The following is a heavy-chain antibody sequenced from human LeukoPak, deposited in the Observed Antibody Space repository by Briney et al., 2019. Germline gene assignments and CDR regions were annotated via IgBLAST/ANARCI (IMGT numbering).Heavy chain of an antibody. Sequence: SETLSLTCTVSGGSISSYYWNWIRQPPGKGLEWIGYIFYSGITNYNPSLKSRVTISVDTSKKQFSLKLTSVTAADTAVYYCARDSGSYHHWFAPWGQGTLVTVSS. CDR3: ARDSGSYHHWFAP. CDR1: GGSISSYY. J-gene: IGHJ5*02. V-gene: IGHV4-59*01. D-gene: IGHD1-26*01. CDR2: IFYSGIT.